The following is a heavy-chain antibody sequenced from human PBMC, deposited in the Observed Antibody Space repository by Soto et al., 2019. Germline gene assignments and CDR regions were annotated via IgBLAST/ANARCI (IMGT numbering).Heavy chain of an antibody. CDR2: IYPGDSRT. J-gene: IGHJ5*02. CDR1: GYSFTSYW. V-gene: IGHV5-51*01. Sequence: GESLKISCKGSGYSFTSYWIGWVSQMPGKGLEWMGVIYPGDSRTRYSPSFQGRVTISADKSISTAYLQWTSLEASDTAMYYCAIRSFSSPEFSPWGQGALVTVSS. D-gene: IGHD1-26*01. CDR3: AIRSFSSPEFSP.